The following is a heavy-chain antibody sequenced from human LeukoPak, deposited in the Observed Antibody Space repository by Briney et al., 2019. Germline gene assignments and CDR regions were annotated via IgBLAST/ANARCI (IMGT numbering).Heavy chain of an antibody. V-gene: IGHV3-7*01. Sequence: GGSLRLSCAASGFTFSSYWMSWVRQAPGKGLEWVANIKQDGSEKYYVDSVKGRFTISRDNAKNSLYLQMNSLRAEDTAVYYCARDHLDYYGSGSGWDYYYGMDVWGQGTTVTVSS. CDR1: GFTFSSYW. D-gene: IGHD3-10*01. CDR3: ARDHLDYYGSGSGWDYYYGMDV. J-gene: IGHJ6*02. CDR2: IKQDGSEK.